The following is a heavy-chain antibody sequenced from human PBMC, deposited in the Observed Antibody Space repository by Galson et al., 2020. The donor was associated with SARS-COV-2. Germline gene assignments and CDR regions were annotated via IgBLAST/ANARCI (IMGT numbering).Heavy chain of an antibody. Sequence: SQTLSLPCTVSGGSISPYYWSWIRPPPGKGLEWIGYIYSSGNIYYNPSLMSRVTISVDTSRNQFPLKLSSVIAADTAVYYCARHQVRWELLPWFDPWGQGTLVTVSS. D-gene: IGHD1-26*01. CDR3: ARHQVRWELLPWFDP. CDR1: GGSISPYY. V-gene: IGHV4-59*08. J-gene: IGHJ5*02. CDR2: IYSSGNI.